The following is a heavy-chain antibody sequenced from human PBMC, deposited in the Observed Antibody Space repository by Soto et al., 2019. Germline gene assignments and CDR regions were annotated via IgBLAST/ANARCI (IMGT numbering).Heavy chain of an antibody. D-gene: IGHD3-9*01. V-gene: IGHV1-3*01. J-gene: IGHJ5*02. CDR3: ARSPHVLRYFDWSKRENWFDP. CDR2: INAGNGNT. CDR1: GYRITSYA. Sequence: GAPVEVTSKASGYRITSYARRWVRQAKGQRLEWMGCINAGNGNTKYSQKFQGRVTITRDTSASTAYMELSSLRSEDTAVYYCARSPHVLRYFDWSKRENWFDPWGQGTLVPGSS.